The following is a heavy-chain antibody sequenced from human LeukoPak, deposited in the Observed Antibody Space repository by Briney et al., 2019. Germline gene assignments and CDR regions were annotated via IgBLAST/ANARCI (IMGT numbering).Heavy chain of an antibody. CDR2: ISYDGSNK. V-gene: IGHV3-30-3*01. D-gene: IGHD3-9*01. J-gene: IGHJ4*02. CDR1: GFTSSSYA. CDR3: ARDPFNILTGYRYYFDY. Sequence: GGSLRLSCAASGFTSSSYAMHWVRQAPGKGLEWVAVISYDGSNKYYADSVKGRFTISRDNSKNTLYLQMNSLRAEDTAVYYCARDPFNILTGYRYYFDYWGQGTLVTVSS.